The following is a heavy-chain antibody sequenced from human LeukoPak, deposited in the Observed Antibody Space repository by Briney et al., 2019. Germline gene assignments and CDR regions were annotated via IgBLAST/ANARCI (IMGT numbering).Heavy chain of an antibody. D-gene: IGHD1-26*01. J-gene: IGHJ4*02. V-gene: IGHV5-51*01. CDR3: ARHTPSGGDSGDRSLDY. Sequence: GESLKISCKGSGYSFTSYWIGWVRQMPGKGLEWMGIIYPGDSDTRYSPSFQGQVTISVDKSISTAYLQWSSLKASDTAMYYCARHTPSGGDSGDRSLDYWARGPRVTVSS. CDR2: IYPGDSDT. CDR1: GYSFTSYW.